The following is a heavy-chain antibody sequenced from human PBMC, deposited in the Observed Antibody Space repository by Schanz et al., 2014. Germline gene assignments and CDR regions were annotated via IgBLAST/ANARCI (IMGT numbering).Heavy chain of an antibody. V-gene: IGHV1-69*04. CDR3: ARGPLGTSP. J-gene: IGHJ5*02. D-gene: IGHD5-12*01. CDR1: GYTFTSHG. CDR2: IIPIHGIV. Sequence: QVQLVQSGAEVKKPGASVKVSCKASGYTFTSHGISWVRQAPGQGLEWMGRIIPIHGIVNYAQRFQDRVRITADKSTSTAYMELSSLRSDDTAVYYCARGPLGTSPWGQGTLVTVSS.